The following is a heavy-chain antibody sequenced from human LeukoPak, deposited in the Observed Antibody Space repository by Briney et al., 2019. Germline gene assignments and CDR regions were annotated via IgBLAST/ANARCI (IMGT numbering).Heavy chain of an antibody. CDR3: AKVPAAITFDY. D-gene: IGHD2-2*02. J-gene: IGHJ4*02. CDR2: ISYDGSNK. V-gene: IGHV3-30*18. Sequence: GGSLRLSCAASGFTFSSYGMHWVRQAPGKGLEWVAVISYDGSNKYYADSVKGRFTISRDNSKNTLYLQMNSLRAEDTAVYYCAKVPAAITFDYWGQGTLVTVSS. CDR1: GFTFSSYG.